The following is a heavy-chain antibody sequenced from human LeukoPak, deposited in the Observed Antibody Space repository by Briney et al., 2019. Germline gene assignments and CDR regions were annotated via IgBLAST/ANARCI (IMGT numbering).Heavy chain of an antibody. CDR2: ISSSGSTI. CDR3: VLYGDYESPDGFDI. V-gene: IGHV3-11*01. CDR1: GLTFSDYY. D-gene: IGHD4-17*01. J-gene: IGHJ3*02. Sequence: GGSLRLSCAASGLTFSDYYMSWIRQAPGKGLEWVSYISSSGSTIYYADSVKGRFTISRDNSKNTLYLQMNSLRAEDTAVYYCVLYGDYESPDGFDIWGQGTMVTVSS.